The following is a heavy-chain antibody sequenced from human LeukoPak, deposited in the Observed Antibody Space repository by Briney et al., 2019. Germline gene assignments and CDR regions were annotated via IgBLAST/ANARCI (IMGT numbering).Heavy chain of an antibody. J-gene: IGHJ4*02. D-gene: IGHD1-1*01. CDR3: GRTGTTFIDY. CDR2: INSDGSST. CDR1: RFTFSSYW. V-gene: IGHV3-74*01. Sequence: QSGGSLRLSCAASRFTFSSYWMHWVRHAPGKGLVWVSRINSDGSSTSYADSVKGRFTISRDNAKNTLYLQMNSLRAEDTAVYYCGRTGTTFIDYWGQGTLVTVSS.